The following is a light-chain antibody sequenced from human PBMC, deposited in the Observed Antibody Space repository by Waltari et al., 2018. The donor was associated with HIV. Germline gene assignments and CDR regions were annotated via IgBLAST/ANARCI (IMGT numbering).Light chain of an antibody. J-gene: IGKJ2*01. CDR1: QNVLYSSNSKNF. CDR3: QQHNTIPYT. CDR2: SAS. V-gene: IGKV4-1*01. Sequence: DIVMTQSPDPLAVSLGEGATTNSKSSQNVLYSSNSKNFLAWYQQKPGQPPKMLINSASTRASGVPDRFSGSGSGTDFTLTISSLQAEDVAVYYCQQHNTIPYTFGQGTKLEIK.